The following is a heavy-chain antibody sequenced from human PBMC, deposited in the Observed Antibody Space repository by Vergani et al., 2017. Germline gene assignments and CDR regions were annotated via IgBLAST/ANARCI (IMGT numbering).Heavy chain of an antibody. V-gene: IGHV4-39*07. Sequence: QLQLQESGPGLVKPSETLSLTCTVSGGSITYGAFYWGWIRQSPGKGLEWIGSIYYSENKFYNPSLESRVTLSIDTTKNQFSLYLTSVTAADTAVYYCARSRIYYGAGSPDYWGQGTLVTVSS. J-gene: IGHJ4*02. CDR1: GGSITYGAFY. D-gene: IGHD3-10*01. CDR3: ARSRIYYGAGSPDY. CDR2: IYYSENK.